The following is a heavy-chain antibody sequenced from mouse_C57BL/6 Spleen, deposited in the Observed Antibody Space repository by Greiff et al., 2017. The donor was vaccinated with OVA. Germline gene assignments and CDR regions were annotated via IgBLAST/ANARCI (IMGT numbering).Heavy chain of an antibody. CDR1: GYTFTDSY. V-gene: IGHV1-26*01. CDR3: LYGNYGWFAY. J-gene: IGHJ3*01. D-gene: IGHD2-1*01. CDR2: INPNNGGT. Sequence: EVQLQQSGPELVKPGASVKISCKASGYTFTDSYMNWVKQSHGKSLEWIGDINPNNGGTSYNQKFKGKATLTVDKSSSTAYMELRSLTSEDSAVYYCLYGNYGWFAYWGQGTLVTVSA.